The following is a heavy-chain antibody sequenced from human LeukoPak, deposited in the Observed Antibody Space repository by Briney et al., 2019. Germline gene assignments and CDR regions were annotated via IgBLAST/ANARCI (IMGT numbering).Heavy chain of an antibody. D-gene: IGHD4-17*01. J-gene: IGHJ4*02. CDR2: ISSSSSYI. CDR3: ARASYGDPYYFDY. Sequence: PGGSLRLSCAASGFTFSSYSMNWVRQAPGKGLEWVSSISSSSSYIYYADSVKGRFTISRDNAKNSLYLQMNSLRAEDTAVYYCARASYGDPYYFDYWGQGTLVTVSS. V-gene: IGHV3-21*01. CDR1: GFTFSSYS.